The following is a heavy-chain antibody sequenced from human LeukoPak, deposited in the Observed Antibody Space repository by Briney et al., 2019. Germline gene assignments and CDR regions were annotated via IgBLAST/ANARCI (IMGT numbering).Heavy chain of an antibody. Sequence: SETLSLTCAVYGGSFSGYYWSWIRQPPGKGLEWIGEINHSGSTNYNPSLKSRVTISVDTSKNQFSLKLSSVTAADTAVYYCARGRSAADIVVVPAAKANFDIWGQGTMVTGSS. CDR1: GGSFSGYY. V-gene: IGHV4-34*01. CDR3: ARGRSAADIVVVPAAKANFDI. D-gene: IGHD2-2*01. CDR2: INHSGST. J-gene: IGHJ3*02.